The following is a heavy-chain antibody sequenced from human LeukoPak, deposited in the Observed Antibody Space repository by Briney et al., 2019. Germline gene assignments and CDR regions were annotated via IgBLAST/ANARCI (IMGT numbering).Heavy chain of an antibody. V-gene: IGHV3-30*02. Sequence: GGSLRLSCAASGFTFSSYGMHWVRQAPGKGLEWVAFIRYDGNNKYYADSVKGRFTISRDNAKNSLYLQMNSLRAEDTAVYYCARDLRGYSYGYAGYWGQGTLVTVSS. CDR3: ARDLRGYSYGYAGY. CDR1: GFTFSSYG. J-gene: IGHJ4*02. D-gene: IGHD5-18*01. CDR2: IRYDGNNK.